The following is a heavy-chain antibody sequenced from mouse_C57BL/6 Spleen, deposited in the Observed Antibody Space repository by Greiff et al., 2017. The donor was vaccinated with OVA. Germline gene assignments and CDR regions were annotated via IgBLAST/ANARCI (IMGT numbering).Heavy chain of an antibody. CDR2: IYPGDGDT. CDR1: GYAFSSSW. J-gene: IGHJ2*01. V-gene: IGHV1-82*01. Sequence: QVQLQQSGSELVKPGASVKISCKASGYAFSSSWMNWVKQRPGKGLEWIGRIYPGDGDTNYNGKFKGKATLTADKSSSTAYMQLSSLTSEDSAVYFCARGGFDYWGQGTTLTVSS. CDR3: ARGGFDY.